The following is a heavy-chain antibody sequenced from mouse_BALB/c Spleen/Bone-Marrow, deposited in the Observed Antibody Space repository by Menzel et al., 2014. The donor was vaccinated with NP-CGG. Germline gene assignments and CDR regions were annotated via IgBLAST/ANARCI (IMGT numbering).Heavy chain of an antibody. D-gene: IGHD2-3*01. CDR2: IDPANGNT. J-gene: IGHJ4*01. Sequence: EVQLQQSGAELAKPGASVKLSCTASGFNIKDTYMHWVKQRPEQGLEWIGRIDPANGNTKYDPKFQGKATITADTSSNTAYPQLSSLTSEDTAVYYCARGLLQYYYAMDYWGQGTSVTVSS. CDR1: GFNIKDTY. CDR3: ARGLLQYYYAMDY. V-gene: IGHV14-3*02.